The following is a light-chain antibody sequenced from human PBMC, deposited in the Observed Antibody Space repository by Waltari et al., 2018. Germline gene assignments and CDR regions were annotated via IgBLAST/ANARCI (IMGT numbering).Light chain of an antibody. J-gene: IGKJ2*01. CDR2: GAS. CDR1: QRVSSSY. Sequence: EIVLTQSPRTLSLSPGDRATLSCRASQRVSSSYLARYQQNSGRAPRLLIYGASSRATGIPYSFSDSGSGTDFTLTISRLEPEDFAVYYCLQYGTSPFTFGQGTKLEIK. V-gene: IGKV3-20*01. CDR3: LQYGTSPFT.